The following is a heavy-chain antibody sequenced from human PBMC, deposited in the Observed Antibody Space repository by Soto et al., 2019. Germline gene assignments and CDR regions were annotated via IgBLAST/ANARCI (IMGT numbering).Heavy chain of an antibody. CDR3: ARQDNWNGGWFDP. V-gene: IGHV3-23*01. Sequence: PGGSLRLSCAASGFTVSSYAMSWVRQAPGKGLEWVSAISGSGGSTYYADSVKGRFTISRDNSKNTLYLQMNSLRAEDTAVYYCARQDNWNGGWFDPWGQGTLVTVSS. CDR2: ISGSGGST. J-gene: IGHJ5*02. CDR1: GFTVSSYA. D-gene: IGHD1-20*01.